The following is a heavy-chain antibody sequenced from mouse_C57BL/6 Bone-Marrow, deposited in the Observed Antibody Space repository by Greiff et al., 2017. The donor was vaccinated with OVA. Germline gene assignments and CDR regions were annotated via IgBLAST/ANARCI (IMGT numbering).Heavy chain of an antibody. Sequence: VQLQQSGAELARPGASVKLSCKASGYTFTSYGISWVKQRTGQGLEWIGEIYPRSGNTYYNEKFKGKATLTVDTSSSTAYVQLSSLTSEDSAVYYCARWGVYGYDLYYFDYWGQGTTLTVSS. CDR2: IYPRSGNT. D-gene: IGHD2-2*01. V-gene: IGHV1-81*01. CDR3: ARWGVYGYDLYYFDY. CDR1: GYTFTSYG. J-gene: IGHJ2*01.